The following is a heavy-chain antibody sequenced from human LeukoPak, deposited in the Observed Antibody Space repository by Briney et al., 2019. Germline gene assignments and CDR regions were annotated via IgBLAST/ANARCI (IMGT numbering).Heavy chain of an antibody. D-gene: IGHD7-27*01. CDR1: GFTFSGAW. Sequence: GGSLRLSCTASGFTFSGAWMTWVRQAPGKGLEWVANIREDGTEKNYVDSVKGRFTISRNNAKNSLFLQMSNLRDDDTAIYYCARHVGISFWGQGTLVTVSS. V-gene: IGHV3-7*01. CDR3: ARHVGISF. J-gene: IGHJ4*02. CDR2: IREDGTEK.